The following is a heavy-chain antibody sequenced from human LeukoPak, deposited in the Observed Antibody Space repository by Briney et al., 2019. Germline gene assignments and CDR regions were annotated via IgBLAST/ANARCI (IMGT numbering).Heavy chain of an antibody. CDR3: ARGRYCSSTSCYTPKGAWLAP. CDR1: GLTFSDYY. V-gene: IGHV3-11*04. D-gene: IGHD2-2*02. Sequence: GGSLTLSCAASGLTFSDYYMSWTRQAPGKGLEWVSYISSSGSTIYYADSVKGRFTISRDNAQNSLYLQMNSLRAEDTAVYYCARGRYCSSTSCYTPKGAWLAPWGQGTLVTVSS. J-gene: IGHJ5*02. CDR2: ISSSGSTI.